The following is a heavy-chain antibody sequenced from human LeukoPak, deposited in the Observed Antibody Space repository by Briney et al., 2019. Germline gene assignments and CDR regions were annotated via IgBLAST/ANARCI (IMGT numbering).Heavy chain of an antibody. V-gene: IGHV3-30*18. CDR1: GFTFSSYG. Sequence: GGSLRLSCAASGFTFSSYGMHWVRQAPGKGLEWVAVISYDGSNKYYADSVKGRFTISRDNSKNTLYLQMNSLRAEDTAVYYCAKDAYGDYTHVPPYGMDVWGQGTTVTVSS. CDR2: ISYDGSNK. CDR3: AKDAYGDYTHVPPYGMDV. J-gene: IGHJ6*02. D-gene: IGHD4-17*01.